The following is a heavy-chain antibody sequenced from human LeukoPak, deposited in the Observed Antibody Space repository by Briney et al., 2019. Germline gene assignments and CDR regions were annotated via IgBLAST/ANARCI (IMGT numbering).Heavy chain of an antibody. CDR3: ARDIARARLDV. J-gene: IGHJ6*02. CDR2: IWYDGSKK. Sequence: PGRSLRPSCVPSRFTSTRHGFLWVRQAPGKGLGWVGVIWYDGSKKYYADCVKGRFTISRDDFTNTLYLEMNSLRAEDTAVYYCARDIARARLDVWGQGTTVTVSS. CDR1: RFTSTRHG. D-gene: IGHD2-21*01. V-gene: IGHV3-33*01.